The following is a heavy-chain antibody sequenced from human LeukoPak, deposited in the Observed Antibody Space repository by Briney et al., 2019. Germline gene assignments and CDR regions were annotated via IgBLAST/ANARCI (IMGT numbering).Heavy chain of an antibody. CDR3: ARDLPSGTSGFVFDP. J-gene: IGHJ5*02. CDR1: GLTFNSYG. V-gene: IGHV3-30*03. D-gene: IGHD5-12*01. Sequence: GGSLRLSCAASGLTFNSYGMHWVRQAPGKGLEWVAVILNDGSNKYHADSVKGRFTISRDNTKNTLYLQMNSLRTEDTAVYHCARDLPSGTSGFVFDPWGQGTLVTVSS. CDR2: ILNDGSNK.